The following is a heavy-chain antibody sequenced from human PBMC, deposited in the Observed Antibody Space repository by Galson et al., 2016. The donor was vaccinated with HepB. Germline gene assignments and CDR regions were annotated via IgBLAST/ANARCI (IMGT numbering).Heavy chain of an antibody. Sequence: DSVKGRFIISRDNAKNSLYLQMNSLRDEDTAIYYCARNLTSDFWSGYYRPYGMDVWGQGTTVTVSS. V-gene: IGHV3-48*02. D-gene: IGHD3-3*01. CDR3: ARNLTSDFWSGYYRPYGMDV. J-gene: IGHJ6*02.